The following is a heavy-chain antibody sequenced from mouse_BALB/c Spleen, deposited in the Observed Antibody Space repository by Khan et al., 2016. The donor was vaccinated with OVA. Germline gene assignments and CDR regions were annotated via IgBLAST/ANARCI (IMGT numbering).Heavy chain of an antibody. J-gene: IGHJ3*01. V-gene: IGHV1-77*01. Sequence: QVQLQQSGAELARPGASVKLSCKASGYTFTDYYINWVKQRTGQGLEWIGELSPGSGDIYYNEKFKGKATLTADKSSSTAYMQLSSLTSDDSAVYFCARRNYFGYTLAYWGHGTLVTVSA. CDR2: LSPGSGDI. D-gene: IGHD1-2*01. CDR3: ARRNYFGYTLAY. CDR1: GYTFTDYY.